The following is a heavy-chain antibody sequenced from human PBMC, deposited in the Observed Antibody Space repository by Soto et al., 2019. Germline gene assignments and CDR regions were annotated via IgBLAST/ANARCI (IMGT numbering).Heavy chain of an antibody. CDR1: GGSISSSNW. CDR2: IYYTGRT. V-gene: IGHV4-4*02. Sequence: PSETLSLTCAVSGGSISSSNWWCWGRQPPRTGLESLAEIYYTGRTNSNPSLKSRVTISVDTSKNPFSLKLSSVPAADTAVYYYASDLLRWELGYAFDIWGQGTMVTVSS. D-gene: IGHD4-17*01. CDR3: ASDLLRWELGYAFDI. J-gene: IGHJ3*02.